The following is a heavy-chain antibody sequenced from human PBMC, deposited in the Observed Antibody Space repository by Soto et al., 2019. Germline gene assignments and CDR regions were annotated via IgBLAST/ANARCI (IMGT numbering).Heavy chain of an antibody. V-gene: IGHV3-64D*06. D-gene: IGHD1-1*01. CDR2: INHNGGST. CDR3: VKDRGKSYRDFHY. Sequence: ASVKVSCKASGFTFTDYAFHWVRQAPGKGPEYVSAINHNGGSTYYADSVKGRFTISRDNSKKTVYLQMSGLRVEDTAIYYCVKDRGKSYRDFHYWGQGILVTVSS. J-gene: IGHJ4*02. CDR1: GFTFTDYA.